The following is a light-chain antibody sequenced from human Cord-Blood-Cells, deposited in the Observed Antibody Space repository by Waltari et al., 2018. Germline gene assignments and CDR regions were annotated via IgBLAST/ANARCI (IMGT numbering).Light chain of an antibody. V-gene: IGLV2-23*01. CDR3: CSYAGSSIWV. CDR2: EGS. J-gene: IGLJ3*02. Sequence: QSALTQPASVSGSPGQSITISCPGTSSDVGSYNLVSWYQQHPDKAPKLMIYEGSKRPSGVSNRFSGSKSGNTASLTISGLQAEDEADYYCCSYAGSSIWVFGGGTKLTVL. CDR1: SSDVGSYNL.